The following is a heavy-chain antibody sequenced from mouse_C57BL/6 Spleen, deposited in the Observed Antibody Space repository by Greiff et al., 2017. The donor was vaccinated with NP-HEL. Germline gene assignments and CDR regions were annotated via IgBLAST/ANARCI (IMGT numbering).Heavy chain of an antibody. CDR1: GYAFSSSW. J-gene: IGHJ2*01. D-gene: IGHD1-1*01. Sequence: QVQLQQSGPELVKPGASVKISCKASGYAFSSSWMNWVKQRPGKGLEWIGRIYPGDGDTNYNGKFKGKATLTADKSSSTAYMQLSSLTSEDSAVYFCAREGRYYFDYWGQGTTLTVSS. CDR2: IYPGDGDT. CDR3: AREGRYYFDY. V-gene: IGHV1-82*01.